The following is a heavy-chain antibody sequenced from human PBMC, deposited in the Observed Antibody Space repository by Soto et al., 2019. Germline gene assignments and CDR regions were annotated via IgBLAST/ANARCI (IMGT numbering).Heavy chain of an antibody. J-gene: IGHJ6*03. D-gene: IGHD6-6*01. CDR1: GGSISSYY. V-gene: IGHV4-59*08. Sequence: SETLSLTCTVSGGSISSYYWSWIRQPPGKGLEWIGYIYCSGSTNYNPSLKSRVTISVDTSKNQFSLKLSSVTAADTAVYYCARLYSSSLYYYYYYMDVWGKGTTVTVSS. CDR3: ARLYSSSLYYYYYYMDV. CDR2: IYCSGST.